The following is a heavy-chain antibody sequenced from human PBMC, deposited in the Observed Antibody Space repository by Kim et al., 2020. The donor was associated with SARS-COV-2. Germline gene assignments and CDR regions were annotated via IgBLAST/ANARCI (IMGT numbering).Heavy chain of an antibody. D-gene: IGHD3-22*01. Sequence: LKSRVTISVDTSKNQFTLKLSSVTAADTAVYYCARYYDDSSGYYPNAFDIWGQGTMVTVSS. CDR3: ARYYDDSSGYYPNAFDI. V-gene: IGHV4-31*02. J-gene: IGHJ3*02.